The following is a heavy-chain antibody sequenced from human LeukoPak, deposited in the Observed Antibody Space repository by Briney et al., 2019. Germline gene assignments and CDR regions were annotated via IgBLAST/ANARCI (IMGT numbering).Heavy chain of an antibody. D-gene: IGHD3-10*01. CDR2: ISWNSGSI. V-gene: IGHV3-9*01. CDR3: AKDVNGGYYYYGMDV. J-gene: IGHJ6*02. Sequence: GGSLRLSCAASGFTFSSYAMSWVRQAPGKGLEWVSGISWNSGSIGYADSVKGRFTISRDNAKNSLYLQMNSLRAEDTALYYCAKDVNGGYYYYGMDVWGQGTTVTVSS. CDR1: GFTFSSYA.